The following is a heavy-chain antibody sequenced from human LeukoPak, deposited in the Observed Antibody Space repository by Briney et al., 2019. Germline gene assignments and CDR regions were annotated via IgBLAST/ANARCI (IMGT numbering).Heavy chain of an antibody. J-gene: IGHJ4*02. CDR1: GFTFSSYG. D-gene: IGHD3-3*01. Sequence: GGSLRLSCAASGFTFSSYGMHWVRQAPGKGLEWVAVISYDGSNKYYADSVKGRFTISRDNSKNTLYLQMNSLRAEDTAVYYCATPPNVLRFLGGQGTLVTVSS. CDR2: ISYDGSNK. CDR3: ATPPNVLRFL. V-gene: IGHV3-30*03.